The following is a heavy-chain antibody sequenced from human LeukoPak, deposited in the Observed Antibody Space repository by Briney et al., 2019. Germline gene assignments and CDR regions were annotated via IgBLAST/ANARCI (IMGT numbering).Heavy chain of an antibody. CDR2: IHPRGNT. V-gene: IGHV4-59*11. J-gene: IGHJ4*02. CDR3: ARHSLDDTNGYYCQFDY. CDR1: GGSISTHY. Sequence: PSETLSLTCTVSGGSISTHYWSWIRQPPGKGLDWIGYIHPRGNTNSNPSLKSRVTISVDTSKNQFSLKLTSVTAADSAVYYCARHSLDDTNGYYCQFDYWGQGSLVTVSS. D-gene: IGHD3-22*01.